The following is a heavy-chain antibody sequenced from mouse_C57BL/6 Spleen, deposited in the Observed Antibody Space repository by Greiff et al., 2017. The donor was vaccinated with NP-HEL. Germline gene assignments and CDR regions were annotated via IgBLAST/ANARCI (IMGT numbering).Heavy chain of an antibody. CDR3: ARGGLYDGYPDY. Sequence: VQRVESGAELVKPGASVKISCKASGYAFSSYWMNWVKQRPGKGLEWIGQIYPGDGDTNYNGKFKGKATLTADKSSSTAYMQLSSLTSEDSAVYFCARGGLYDGYPDYWGQGTTLTVSS. J-gene: IGHJ2*01. D-gene: IGHD2-3*01. V-gene: IGHV1-80*01. CDR2: IYPGDGDT. CDR1: GYAFSSYW.